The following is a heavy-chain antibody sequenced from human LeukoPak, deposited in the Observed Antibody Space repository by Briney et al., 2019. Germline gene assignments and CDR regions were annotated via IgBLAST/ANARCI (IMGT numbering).Heavy chain of an antibody. CDR2: ISGSGGST. CDR3: AEHTYSSGPGQSDY. V-gene: IGHV3-23*01. CDR1: GFTFSSYA. J-gene: IGHJ4*02. Sequence: GGSLRLSCAASGFTFSSYAMSWVRQAPGKGLEWVSAISGSGGSTYYADSVKGRFTISRDNSKNTLYLQMNSLRAEDTAVYYCAEHTYSSGPGQSDYRGQGTLVTVSS. D-gene: IGHD6-19*01.